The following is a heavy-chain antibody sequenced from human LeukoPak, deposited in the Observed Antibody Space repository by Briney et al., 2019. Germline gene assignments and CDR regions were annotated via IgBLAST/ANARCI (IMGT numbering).Heavy chain of an antibody. CDR1: GGTFSSYA. Sequence: SVKVSCKASGGTFSSYAISWVRQAPGQGLEWMGGIIPIFGTANYAQKFQGGVTITADESTSTAYMELSSLRSEDTAVYYCASPYPRITMIVPDAFDIWGQGTMVTVSS. CDR3: ASPYPRITMIVPDAFDI. CDR2: IIPIFGTA. V-gene: IGHV1-69*13. D-gene: IGHD3-22*01. J-gene: IGHJ3*02.